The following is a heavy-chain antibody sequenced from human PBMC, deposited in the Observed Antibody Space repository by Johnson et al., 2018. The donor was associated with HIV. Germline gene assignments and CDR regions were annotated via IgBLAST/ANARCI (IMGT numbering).Heavy chain of an antibody. Sequence: EVQLVESGGGLVQPGRSLRLSCAASGFTFDDYAMHWVRQAPGKGLEWVSGISWNSGSIGYADSVKGRFTISKDNSKNTLYLQMNSLRVEDSAVYYCARDQRGGKSAFDIWGQGTLVTVSS. D-gene: IGHD4-23*01. CDR2: ISWNSGSI. V-gene: IGHV3-9*01. CDR1: GFTFDDYA. CDR3: ARDQRGGKSAFDI. J-gene: IGHJ3*02.